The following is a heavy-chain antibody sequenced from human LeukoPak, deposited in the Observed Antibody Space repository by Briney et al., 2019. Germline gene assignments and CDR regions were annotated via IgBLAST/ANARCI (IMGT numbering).Heavy chain of an antibody. D-gene: IGHD3-10*01. CDR3: TRAYDSGTYSSFDY. J-gene: IGHJ4*02. Sequence: GGSLRLSCAASGFTFSTYSMNWVRQAPGKGLEWVSSISSSSIYIYYADSVKGRFTISRDNAKNSLYLQMNSLRAEDTAVYYCTRAYDSGTYSSFDYWGQGTLVTVSS. V-gene: IGHV3-21*01. CDR1: GFTFSTYS. CDR2: ISSSSIYI.